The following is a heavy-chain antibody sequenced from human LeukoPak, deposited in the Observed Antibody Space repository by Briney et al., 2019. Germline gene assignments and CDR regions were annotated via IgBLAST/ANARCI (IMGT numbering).Heavy chain of an antibody. Sequence: SVKVSCKASGFTFTSSAVQWVRQARGQRLEWIGWIVVGSDNTNYAQRFQERVTITRDLSTSTAYMELSGLRSEDTAVYYCAANPKLNYYYYHYYMDVWGKGTTVTVSS. CDR3: AANPKLNYYYYHYYMDV. V-gene: IGHV1-58*01. J-gene: IGHJ6*03. CDR1: GFTFTSSA. D-gene: IGHD1-20*01. CDR2: IVVGSDNT.